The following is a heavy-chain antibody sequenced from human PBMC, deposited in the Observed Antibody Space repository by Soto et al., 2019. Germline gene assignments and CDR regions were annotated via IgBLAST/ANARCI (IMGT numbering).Heavy chain of an antibody. V-gene: IGHV1-69*06. J-gene: IGHJ6*02. Sequence: QVQLVQSGAEVKKPVYSVKVSCKSSGGTFSSYAISWVRQAPGQGLEWMGGFIPIFGTANYAQKFQGRVTITADKSTSTAYMELSSLRSEDTAVYYCASPTREWLPPARDYYYGMDVWGQGTTVTVSS. CDR1: GGTFSSYA. CDR3: ASPTREWLPPARDYYYGMDV. D-gene: IGHD3-3*01. CDR2: FIPIFGTA.